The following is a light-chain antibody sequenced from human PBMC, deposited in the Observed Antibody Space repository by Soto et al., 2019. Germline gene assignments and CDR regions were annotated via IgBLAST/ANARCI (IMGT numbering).Light chain of an antibody. Sequence: DIQMTQSPSTLSASVGDRVTITCRASQRIDTWLAWYQHKPGRAPKVLISDASSLERGVPSRFSGSGSGTEFSLTISGLQPDDFATYYCQQYTSYSGTFGQGTKLEVK. J-gene: IGKJ2*01. CDR1: QRIDTW. CDR2: DAS. CDR3: QQYTSYSGT. V-gene: IGKV1-5*01.